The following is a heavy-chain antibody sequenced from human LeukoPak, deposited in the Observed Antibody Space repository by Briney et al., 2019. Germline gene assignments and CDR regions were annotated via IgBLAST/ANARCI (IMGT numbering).Heavy chain of an antibody. J-gene: IGHJ4*02. Sequence: ASVTVSCKASGYTFTSYGISWVRQAPGQGVEWMGWISAYNGNTNYAQKLQGRVTMTTDTSTSTAYMELRSLRSDDTAVYYCAGVNDHEGSCYGGSDYWGQGTLVTVSS. CDR1: GYTFTSYG. CDR2: ISAYNGNT. V-gene: IGHV1-18*01. D-gene: IGHD2-15*01. CDR3: AGVNDHEGSCYGGSDY.